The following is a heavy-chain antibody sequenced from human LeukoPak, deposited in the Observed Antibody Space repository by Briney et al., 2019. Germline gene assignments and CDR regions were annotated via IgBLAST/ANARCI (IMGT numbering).Heavy chain of an antibody. CDR2: IYYSGST. CDR1: GGSISSSSYY. J-gene: IGHJ4*02. CDR3: ARHPNSLPQGPSPGFDY. D-gene: IGHD1-26*01. V-gene: IGHV4-39*01. Sequence: PSETLSLTCTVSGGSISSSSYYWGWIRQPPGKGLEWIGSIYYSGSTYYNPSLKSRVTISVDTSKNQFSLKLSSVTAADTAVYYCARHPNSLPQGPSPGFDYWGQGTLVTVSS.